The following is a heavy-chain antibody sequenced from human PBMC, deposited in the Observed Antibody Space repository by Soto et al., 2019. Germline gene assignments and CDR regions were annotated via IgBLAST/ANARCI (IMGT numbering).Heavy chain of an antibody. CDR1: GAALNRGNYY. J-gene: IGHJ5*02. D-gene: IGHD2-21*01. CDR3: ARLRIATNNYKWFDR. V-gene: IGHV4-31*03. CDR2: IYVTGAV. Sequence: PSETLPLTCSVSGAALNRGNYYWSWIRQVPGKGLEWIGHIYVTGAVDYNPSLRDRITISQDTSERQFSLNLRLVTAADTAVYYCARLRIATNNYKWFDRWGQGTLVT.